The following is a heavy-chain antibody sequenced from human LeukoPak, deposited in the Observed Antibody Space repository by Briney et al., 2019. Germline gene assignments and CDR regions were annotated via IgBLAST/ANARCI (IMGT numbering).Heavy chain of an antibody. CDR1: GYTFTSYG. Sequence: GASVKVSCKASGYTFTSYGISWVRQAPGQGLEWMGWISAYNGHSNYAQKLQGRVTMTTDTSTNTTYMELRTLRSDDTAVYYCARGSPYYYYYCMDVWGKGTTVTVSS. V-gene: IGHV1-18*01. D-gene: IGHD3-10*01. J-gene: IGHJ6*03. CDR2: ISAYNGHS. CDR3: ARGSPYYYYYCMDV.